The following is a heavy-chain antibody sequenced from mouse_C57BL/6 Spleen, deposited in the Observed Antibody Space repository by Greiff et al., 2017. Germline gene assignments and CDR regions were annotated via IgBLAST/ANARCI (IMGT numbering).Heavy chain of an antibody. CDR1: GFSFNTYA. CDR3: VRLREYGYFDV. D-gene: IGHD5-1*01. J-gene: IGHJ1*03. CDR2: IRSKSNNNAT. V-gene: IGHV10-1*01. Sequence: EVQRVESGGGLVQPKGSLKLSCAASGFSFNTYAMNWVRQAPGKGLEWVARIRSKSNNNATYYADSVKDIFTISRDDSESMLYLQMNNLKTEDAAMYYCVRLREYGYFDVWGTGTTVTVSS.